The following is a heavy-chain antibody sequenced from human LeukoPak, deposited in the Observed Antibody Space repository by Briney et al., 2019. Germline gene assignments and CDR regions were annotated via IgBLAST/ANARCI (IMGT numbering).Heavy chain of an antibody. CDR2: VHYSGTT. Sequence: PSETLSLTCTVSDGFITNYYWSWVRQPPGKGLEFIGYVHYSGTTNYNPSLRSRVTISIDTSKKHFFLKLNSVTAADTAVYYCARTRGSEFDPWGQGTLVTVSS. D-gene: IGHD3-10*01. J-gene: IGHJ5*02. CDR3: ARTRGSEFDP. V-gene: IGHV4-59*01. CDR1: DGFITNYY.